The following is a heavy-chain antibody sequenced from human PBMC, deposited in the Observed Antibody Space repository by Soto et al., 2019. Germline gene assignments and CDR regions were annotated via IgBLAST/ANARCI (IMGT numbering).Heavy chain of an antibody. CDR1: GGSISSYY. CDR2: IFYSGST. Sequence: QVQLQESGPGLVKPSETLSLTCTVSGGSISSYYWSWIRQPPGTGLEWIGYIFYSGSTNYNPSLKSRVTISVDTSKNQFSLKLSSVTAADTAVYYCARRYGAFFDIWGQGTMVTVSS. D-gene: IGHD2-8*01. V-gene: IGHV4-59*08. J-gene: IGHJ3*02. CDR3: ARRYGAFFDI.